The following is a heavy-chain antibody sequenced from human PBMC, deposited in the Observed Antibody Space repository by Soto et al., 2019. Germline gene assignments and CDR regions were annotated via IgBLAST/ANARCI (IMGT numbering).Heavy chain of an antibody. CDR1: GFTFSIYS. Sequence: VRLVESGGNLVQPGGSLRLSCAASGFTFSIYSMNWVRQAPGKGLEWVSYISSVATTISYADSVKGRFTVSRDNAKNSLYLQMYNLRDEDTALYSCVKEDHSDVFDIWGQGTMVSVS. V-gene: IGHV3-48*02. CDR3: VKEDHSDVFDI. CDR2: ISSVATTI. J-gene: IGHJ3*02.